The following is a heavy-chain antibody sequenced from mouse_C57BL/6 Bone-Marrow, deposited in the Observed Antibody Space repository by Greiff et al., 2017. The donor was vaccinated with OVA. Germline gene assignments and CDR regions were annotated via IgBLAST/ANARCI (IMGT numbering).Heavy chain of an antibody. D-gene: IGHD1-1*01. CDR1: GFTFSDYY. CDR3: ARGGGTTVVPYAMDY. J-gene: IGHJ4*01. V-gene: IGHV5-12*01. Sequence: EVQLVESGGGLVQPGGSLKLSCAASGFTFSDYYMYWVRQTPEKRLEWVAYISNGGGSTYYPDTVKGRFTISRDNAKNTLYLQMSRLKSEDTAMYYCARGGGTTVVPYAMDYWGQGTSVTVSS. CDR2: ISNGGGST.